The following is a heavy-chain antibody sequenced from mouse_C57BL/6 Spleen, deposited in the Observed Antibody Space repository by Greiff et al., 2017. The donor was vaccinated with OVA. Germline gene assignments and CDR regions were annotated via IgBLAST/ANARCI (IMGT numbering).Heavy chain of an antibody. CDR2: ISSGGDYI. CDR3: TREILRSYWYFDF. CDR1: GFTFSSYA. J-gene: IGHJ1*03. V-gene: IGHV5-9-1*02. D-gene: IGHD1-1*01. Sequence: EVQLVESGEGLVKPGGSLKLSCAASGFTFSSYAMSWVRQTPEKRLEWVAYISSGGDYIYYADTVKGRCTISRDNARNTLYLQMSSLKSEDTAMYYCTREILRSYWYFDFWGTGTTVTVSS.